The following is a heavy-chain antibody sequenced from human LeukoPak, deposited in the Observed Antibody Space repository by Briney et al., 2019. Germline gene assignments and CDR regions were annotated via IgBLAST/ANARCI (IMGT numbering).Heavy chain of an antibody. CDR3: ARVTSDYGVKWYFDL. V-gene: IGHV4-39*07. J-gene: IGHJ2*01. CDR1: GGSISSSSYY. CDR2: IYYSGST. Sequence: PSETLSLTCTVSGGSISSSSYYWGWIRQPPEKGLEWIGSIYYSGSTYYNPSLKSRVTISVDTSKNQFSLKLSSVTAADTAVYYCARVTSDYGVKWYFDLWGRGTLVTVSS. D-gene: IGHD4-17*01.